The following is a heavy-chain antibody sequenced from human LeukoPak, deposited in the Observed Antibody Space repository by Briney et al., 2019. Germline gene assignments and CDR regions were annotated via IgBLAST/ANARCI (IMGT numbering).Heavy chain of an antibody. CDR2: ISYDGSNN. CDR3: AKVGLTVTTIVDYFDN. J-gene: IGHJ4*02. Sequence: PGGSLRLSCAASGFTFSSYGMHWVRQAPGKGLEWVAVISYDGSNNYYADSVKGRFTISRDNSKNTLFLQMNSLRAEDTAVYYCAKVGLTVTTIVDYFDNWGQGTLVTVSS. D-gene: IGHD4-11*01. CDR1: GFTFSSYG. V-gene: IGHV3-30*18.